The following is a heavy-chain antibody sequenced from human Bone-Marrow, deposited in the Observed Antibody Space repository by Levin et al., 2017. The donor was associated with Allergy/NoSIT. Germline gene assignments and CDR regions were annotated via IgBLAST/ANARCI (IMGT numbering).Heavy chain of an antibody. V-gene: IGHV3-21*01. CDR3: RTSSWYDGLDV. CDR1: GFTFSRYS. Sequence: GGSLRLSCAGSGFTFSRYSMNWVRQVPGKGLEWVSSISSSSDYIYYADAVKGRFTISRDDGMNSVYLHMNSLRAEDTAVYYCRTSSWYDGLDVCGQGTTVMVSS. CDR2: ISSSSDYI. J-gene: IGHJ6*02. D-gene: IGHD6-13*01.